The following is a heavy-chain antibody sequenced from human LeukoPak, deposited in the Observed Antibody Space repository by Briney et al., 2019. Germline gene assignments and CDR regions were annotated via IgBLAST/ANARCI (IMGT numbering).Heavy chain of an antibody. CDR2: IRAYSGNT. D-gene: IGHD3-3*01. CDR3: ARAPDDYDFWSGPFDY. V-gene: IGHV1-18*01. J-gene: IGHJ4*02. CDR1: GHTFTKPG. Sequence: ASVKVSSQASGHTFTKPGTSWVRQAPGQGLEWIGWIRAYSGNTNYAQNLQGRVTMTTDTSTSTAYMELRSLRSDETAVYSCARAPDDYDFWSGPFDYWGRGTLVTVSS.